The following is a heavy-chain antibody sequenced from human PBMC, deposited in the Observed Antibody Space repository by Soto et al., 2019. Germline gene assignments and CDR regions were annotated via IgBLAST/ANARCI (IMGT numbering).Heavy chain of an antibody. Sequence: PSETLSLTCTVSGGSISSGGYYWSWIRQHPGKGLEWIGYLYYSGSTYYNPSLKSRVTISVDTSKNQFSLKLSSVTAADTAVYYCARVVGLAGTYFDYWGQGTLVTVSS. V-gene: IGHV4-31*03. CDR1: GGSISSGGYY. D-gene: IGHD1-1*01. J-gene: IGHJ4*02. CDR2: LYYSGST. CDR3: ARVVGLAGTYFDY.